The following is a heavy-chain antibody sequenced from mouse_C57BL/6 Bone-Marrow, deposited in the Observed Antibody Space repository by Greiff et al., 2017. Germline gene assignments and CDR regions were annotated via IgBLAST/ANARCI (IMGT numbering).Heavy chain of an antibody. Sequence: EVKLVESGGDLVKPGGSLKLSCAASGFTFSSYGMSWVRQTSDKRPEWVVTISSCGSYTYYPYSVKGRFTISRDNAKNTLYLQMSSLKAEDTAMYYCARGGVVATNYFDYWGQGTTLTVSS. J-gene: IGHJ2*01. CDR1: GFTFSSYG. CDR3: ARGGVVATNYFDY. V-gene: IGHV5-6*02. CDR2: ISSCGSYT. D-gene: IGHD1-1*01.